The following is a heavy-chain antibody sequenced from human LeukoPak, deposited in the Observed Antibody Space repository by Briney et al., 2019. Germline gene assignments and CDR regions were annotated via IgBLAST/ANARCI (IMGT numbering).Heavy chain of an antibody. D-gene: IGHD3-10*01. V-gene: IGHV4-59*11. J-gene: IGHJ4*02. CDR3: ARVGTLVRGVIDY. Sequence: KPSETLSLTCTVSGGSISGHYWSWIRQPPGKGLEWIGYIYNSGSTKYYPSLKSRVTISVDTSKNQFSLKLSSVTAADTAVYYCARVGTLVRGVIDYWGQGTLVTVSS. CDR1: GGSISGHY. CDR2: IYNSGST.